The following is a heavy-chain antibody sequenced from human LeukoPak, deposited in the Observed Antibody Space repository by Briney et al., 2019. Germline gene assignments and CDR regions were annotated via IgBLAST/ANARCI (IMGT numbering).Heavy chain of an antibody. CDR3: ARLSRYGSGNYYPDY. CDR1: GGSISGYY. V-gene: IGHV4-59*08. D-gene: IGHD3-10*01. Sequence: PSETLSLTCTVSGGSISGYYWSWIRQPPGKGLEWIGYTHYSGSTNYNASLKSRVTISVDTSKNQFSLKLSSVTAADTAIYYCARLSRYGSGNYYPDYWGQGTLVTVSP. J-gene: IGHJ4*02. CDR2: THYSGST.